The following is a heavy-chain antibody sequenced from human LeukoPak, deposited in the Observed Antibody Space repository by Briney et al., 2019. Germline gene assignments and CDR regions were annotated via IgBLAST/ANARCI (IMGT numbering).Heavy chain of an antibody. J-gene: IGHJ6*03. CDR3: ARRRYSSSFHYYYMDV. Sequence: PSETLSLTCTVSGGSISSYYWSWIRQPRGKGLEWIGYIYYSGSTNYNPSLKSRVTISVDTSKNQFSLKLSSVTAADTAVYYCARRRYSSSFHYYYMDVWGKGTTVTVSS. V-gene: IGHV4-59*08. CDR1: GGSISSYY. D-gene: IGHD6-6*01. CDR2: IYYSGST.